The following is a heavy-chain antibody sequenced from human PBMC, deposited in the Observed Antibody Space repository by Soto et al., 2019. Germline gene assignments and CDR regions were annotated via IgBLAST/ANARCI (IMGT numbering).Heavy chain of an antibody. D-gene: IGHD5-18*01. CDR3: ARDLFVDTAMVITHTIKHYYYHGMDV. CDR1: GFTFWIYA. V-gene: IGHV3-30-3*01. Sequence: GGSLGLCCAACGFTFWIYAMHGVRKNPGKGLEWVAVISYDGSNKYYADSVKGRFTISRDNSKNTLYLQMNSLRAEDTAVYYCARDLFVDTAMVITHTIKHYYYHGMDVWGQGTTVTVSS. CDR2: ISYDGSNK. J-gene: IGHJ6*02.